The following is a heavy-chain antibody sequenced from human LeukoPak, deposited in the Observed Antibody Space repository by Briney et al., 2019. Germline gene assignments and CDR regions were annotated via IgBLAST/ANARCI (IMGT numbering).Heavy chain of an antibody. D-gene: IGHD3-16*01. J-gene: IGHJ4*02. Sequence: SETLSLTCTVSGDSMSTSYWSWIRQPLGKGLEWIGYFYHSGTDYNPSLKSRVTISGDMSNNQFSLKLSSETAADTAIYYCARGWRGDHFDYWGQGTLVSVSS. CDR3: ARGWRGDHFDY. V-gene: IGHV4-59*01. CDR1: GDSMSTSY. CDR2: FYHSGT.